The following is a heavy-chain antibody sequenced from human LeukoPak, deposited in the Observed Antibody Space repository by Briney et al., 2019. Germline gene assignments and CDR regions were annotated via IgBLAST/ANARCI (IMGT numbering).Heavy chain of an antibody. D-gene: IGHD6-13*01. CDR2: ISASGGSS. V-gene: IGHV3-23*01. Sequence: GGSLRLSCAASGFTFSSYAMSWVRQTPGKGLEWVSGISASGGSSYYADSVKGRFTISRDNFKNTLYLQMNSLRAEDTALYYCAKDGRYIAAAGTFDYWGQGTLVTVSS. CDR3: AKDGRYIAAAGTFDY. CDR1: GFTFSSYA. J-gene: IGHJ4*02.